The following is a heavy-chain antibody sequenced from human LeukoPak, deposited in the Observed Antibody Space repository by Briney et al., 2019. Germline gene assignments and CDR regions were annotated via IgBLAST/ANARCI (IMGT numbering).Heavy chain of an antibody. CDR2: IYYSGST. Sequence: PSETLSLTCTVSGGSLSSGDYYWGWIRQHPGTGLEWIGYIYYSGSTYYNPSLKSRVTISVDTSKNQFSLKLSSVTAADTAVYYCARGVGYNSGWPYFDYWGQGTLVTVSS. D-gene: IGHD6-19*01. CDR1: GGSLSSGDYY. CDR3: ARGVGYNSGWPYFDY. J-gene: IGHJ4*02. V-gene: IGHV4-31*03.